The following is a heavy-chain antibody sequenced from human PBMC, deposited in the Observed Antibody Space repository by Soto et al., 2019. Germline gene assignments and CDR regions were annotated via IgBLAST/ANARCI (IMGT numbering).Heavy chain of an antibody. CDR3: ARHRAYCTNGVCYPGEEYYFDY. CDR1: GGSISSYY. J-gene: IGHJ4*02. CDR2: IYYSGST. Sequence: SETLSLTCTVSGGSISSYYWSWIRQPPGKGLEWIGYIYYSGSTNYNPSLKSRVTISVDTSKNQFSLKLSSVTTADTAVYYCARHRAYCTNGVCYPGEEYYFDYWGQGTLVTVSS. D-gene: IGHD2-8*01. V-gene: IGHV4-59*08.